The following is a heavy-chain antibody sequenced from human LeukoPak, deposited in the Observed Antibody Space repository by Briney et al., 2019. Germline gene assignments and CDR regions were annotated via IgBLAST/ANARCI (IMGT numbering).Heavy chain of an antibody. CDR1: GFTFSSYW. CDR3: ARAYYYDSSDAFDI. D-gene: IGHD3-22*01. V-gene: IGHV3-48*04. CDR2: ISSSGSTI. Sequence: GGSLRLSCAASGFTFSSYWMSWVRQAPGKGLEWVSYISSSGSTIYYADSVKGRFTISRDNAKNSLYLQMNSLRAEDTAVYYCARAYYYDSSDAFDIWGQGTMVTVSS. J-gene: IGHJ3*02.